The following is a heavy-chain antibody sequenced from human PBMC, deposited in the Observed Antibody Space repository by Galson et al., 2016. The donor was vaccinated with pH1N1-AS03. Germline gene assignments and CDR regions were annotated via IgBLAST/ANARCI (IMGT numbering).Heavy chain of an antibody. CDR1: GGSFSGYY. V-gene: IGHV4-34*01. D-gene: IGHD1-26*01. Sequence: SETLSLTCAVYGGSFSGYYWSWIRQPPGKGLEWIGEINHSGSTNYNPSLKSRVTMSVDTSKNQFSLKLKSVTAADTAVYYCARQDSGAYYLDSWGPGTLVTVSS. CDR2: INHSGST. CDR3: ARQDSGAYYLDS. J-gene: IGHJ4*02.